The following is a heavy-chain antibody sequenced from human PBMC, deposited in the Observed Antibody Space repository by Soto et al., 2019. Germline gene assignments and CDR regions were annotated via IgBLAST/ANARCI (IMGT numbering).Heavy chain of an antibody. V-gene: IGHV3-74*01. J-gene: IGHJ4*02. CDR3: AREAPYGDPSDY. D-gene: IGHD4-17*01. CDR2: ITSDGSST. CDR1: GFTCSGYW. Sequence: EVQLVESGGGLVQPGGSLRLSCAASGFTCSGYWMHWVRQAPGKGLVWVSRITSDGSSTSYADSVKGRFTISRDNAKNTLYLQMNRLRAEDTAVYYCAREAPYGDPSDYWGKGTLVTVSS.